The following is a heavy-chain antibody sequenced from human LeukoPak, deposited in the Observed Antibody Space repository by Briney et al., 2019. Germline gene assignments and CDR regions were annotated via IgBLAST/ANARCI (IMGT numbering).Heavy chain of an antibody. CDR3: ARGVGNILTGYSLDY. V-gene: IGHV4-34*01. CDR2: INHSGST. Sequence: SETLSLTCAVYGGSFSGYYWSWIRQPPGKGLEWVGEINHSGSTNYNPSLKSRVTISVDTSKNQFSLKLSSVTAADTAVYYCARGVGNILTGYSLDYWGQGTLVTVSS. CDR1: GGSFSGYY. D-gene: IGHD3-9*01. J-gene: IGHJ4*02.